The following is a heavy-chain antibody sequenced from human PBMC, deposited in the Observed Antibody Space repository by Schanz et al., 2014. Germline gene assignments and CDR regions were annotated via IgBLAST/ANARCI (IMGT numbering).Heavy chain of an antibody. CDR3: VRVPSRDVSFDL. J-gene: IGHJ2*01. V-gene: IGHV1-3*01. CDR1: GYTFTSYS. CDR2: INVGNGNM. D-gene: IGHD3-16*01. Sequence: QILLVQPGPEVKKPGASVKVSCKASGYTFTSYSIHWVRQAPGQGLEWMGWINVGNGNMKYSQKFQGRVTITRDTSANTAYMELRSLRSDDTAHYYCVRVPSRDVSFDLWGRGTLVTVSS.